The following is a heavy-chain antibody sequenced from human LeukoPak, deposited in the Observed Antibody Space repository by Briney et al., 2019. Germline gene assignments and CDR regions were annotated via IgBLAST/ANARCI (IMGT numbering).Heavy chain of an antibody. CDR3: AKDSSGWYYFGY. J-gene: IGHJ4*02. V-gene: IGHV3-23*01. CDR2: ISGSGGST. D-gene: IGHD6-19*01. CDR1: GFIFSNYG. Sequence: GGPLRLSCAASGFIFSNYGMNWVRQAPGKGLEWVSAISGSGGSTYYADSVKGRFTISRDNSKNTLYLQMNSLRAEDTAVYYCAKDSSGWYYFGYWGQGTLVTVSS.